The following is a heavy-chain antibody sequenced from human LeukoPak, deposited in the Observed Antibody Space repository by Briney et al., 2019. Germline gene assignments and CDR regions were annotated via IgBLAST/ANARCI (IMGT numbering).Heavy chain of an antibody. J-gene: IGHJ4*02. CDR2: ISDDGGDK. CDR3: AKEASSSWYYFDS. CDR1: GFTFSTYG. Sequence: GRSLRLSCAASGFTFSTYGMRWVRQAPGKGLEWVTIISDDGGDKNYADSVKGRFTISRDNSKNTLYLQMDSLRAEDSAVYYCAKEASSSWYYFDSWGQGTLVTVSS. D-gene: IGHD6-13*01. V-gene: IGHV3-30*18.